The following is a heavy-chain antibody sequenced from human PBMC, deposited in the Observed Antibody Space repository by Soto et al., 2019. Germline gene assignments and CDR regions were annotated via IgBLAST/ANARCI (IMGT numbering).Heavy chain of an antibody. CDR1: GFTFSSYG. V-gene: IGHV3-30*18. Sequence: QVQLVESGGGVVQPGRSLRLSCAASGFTFSSYGMHWVRQAPGKGLEWVAVISYDGSNKYYADSVKGRFTISRDNSKNPLYLEINRLRAEDTGLYYCGKDIRPVGATPSPLDYWGQGTLVNVSP. CDR3: GKDIRPVGATPSPLDY. CDR2: ISYDGSNK. D-gene: IGHD1-26*01. J-gene: IGHJ4*02.